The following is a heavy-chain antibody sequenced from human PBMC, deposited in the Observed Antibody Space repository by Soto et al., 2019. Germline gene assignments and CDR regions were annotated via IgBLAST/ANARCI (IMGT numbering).Heavy chain of an antibody. V-gene: IGHV1-69*01. CDR3: ARENLAYCGGYCYFDY. D-gene: IGHD2-21*02. CDR1: GGTFSSYA. CDR2: IIPSVGTA. Sequence: QVQLVQSGAEEKKPGSSVKVSCKASGGTFSSYAISWVRQAPGQGLEWMGGIIPSVGTANYAQKFQGRFTITADESTRTAYMELCSLRSEDTAVYYCARENLAYCGGYCYFDYWGQGTLVTVSS. J-gene: IGHJ4*02.